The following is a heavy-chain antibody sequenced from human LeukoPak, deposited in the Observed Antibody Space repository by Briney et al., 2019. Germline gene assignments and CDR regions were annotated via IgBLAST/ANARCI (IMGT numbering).Heavy chain of an antibody. D-gene: IGHD3-10*01. Sequence: SETLSLTCTVSGGSINTYYWSWIRQPPGKGLEWIGYIYYSGSTNYNPSLKSRVTISVGTSKNQFSLKLSSVTAADTAVYYCATDPGSYYMDVWGKGTTVTVSS. CDR2: IYYSGST. CDR1: GGSINTYY. V-gene: IGHV4-59*01. CDR3: ATDPGSYYMDV. J-gene: IGHJ6*03.